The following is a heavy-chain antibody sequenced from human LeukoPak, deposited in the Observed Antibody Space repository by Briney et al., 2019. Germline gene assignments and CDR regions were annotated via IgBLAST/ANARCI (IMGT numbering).Heavy chain of an antibody. V-gene: IGHV3-11*01. CDR3: AKLNWADVRSC. J-gene: IGHJ4*02. D-gene: IGHD1-1*01. CDR2: INGRGNII. CDR1: GFIFSDYY. Sequence: PGGSLRLSCATSGFIFSDYYMTWIRQAPGKGLEWISYINGRGNIINYADSVKGRFTISRDNAKNSLFLQMDSLRAEDTAVYYCAKLNWADVRSCWGQGTLVTVSS.